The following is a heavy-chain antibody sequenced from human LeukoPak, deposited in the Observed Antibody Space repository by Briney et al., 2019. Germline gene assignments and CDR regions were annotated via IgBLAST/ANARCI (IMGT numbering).Heavy chain of an antibody. V-gene: IGHV1-69*04. CDR3: AREWGQVITMTTRPPGY. CDR1: GGTFSSYA. Sequence: AASVKVSCKASGGTFSSYAISWVRQAPGQGLEWMGRIIPILGIANYAQKFQGRVTITADKSTSTAYMELSSLRSEDTAVYYCAREWGQVITMTTRPPGYWGQGTLVTVSS. D-gene: IGHD3-22*01. CDR2: IIPILGIA. J-gene: IGHJ4*02.